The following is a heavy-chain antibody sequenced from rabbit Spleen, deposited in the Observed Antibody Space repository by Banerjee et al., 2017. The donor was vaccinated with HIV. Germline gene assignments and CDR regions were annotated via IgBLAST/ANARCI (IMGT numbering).Heavy chain of an antibody. CDR3: ARGYAYGYPAYAYGTSYFNL. D-gene: IGHD7-1*01. Sequence: QEQVEESGGGLVKPEGSLTLTCKASGVAFNDKDVMCWVRQDQGKGLEWIACINVVTGKAVSASWAKGRFTISKTSSTTVTLQVTSLTAADTATYFCARGYAYGYPAYAYGTSYFNLWGQGTLVTVS. V-gene: IGHV1S45*01. J-gene: IGHJ4*01. CDR2: INVVTGKA. CDR1: GVAFNDKDV.